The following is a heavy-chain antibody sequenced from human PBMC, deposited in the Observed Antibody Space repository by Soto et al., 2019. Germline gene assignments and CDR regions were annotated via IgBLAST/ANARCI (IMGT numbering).Heavy chain of an antibody. J-gene: IGHJ4*02. Sequence: SETLSLTCAVSGGSISSGGYYWSWIRQHPGKGLEWIGFIYYSGSTYYNPSLRSRVTISVDTSTNDFSLKMSSVTAADTAVYYCARDSSRGFYYFDYWGQGTLVTVSS. CDR2: IYYSGST. V-gene: IGHV4-31*11. CDR1: GGSISSGGYY. CDR3: ARDSSRGFYYFDY. D-gene: IGHD6-19*01.